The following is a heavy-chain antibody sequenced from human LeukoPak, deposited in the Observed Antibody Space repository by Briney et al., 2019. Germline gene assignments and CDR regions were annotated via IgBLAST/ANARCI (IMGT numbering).Heavy chain of an antibody. Sequence: SETLSLTCSVSNGSISSYYWTWIRQPPGKGLEWIGYIYIRGSTNYNPSLKSRATISVDTSKNQFSLKLSSVTAADTAVYYCARTSRDWFDPWGQGTLVTVSS. CDR2: IYIRGST. CDR1: NGSISSYY. J-gene: IGHJ5*02. V-gene: IGHV4-4*09. D-gene: IGHD6-13*01. CDR3: ARTSRDWFDP.